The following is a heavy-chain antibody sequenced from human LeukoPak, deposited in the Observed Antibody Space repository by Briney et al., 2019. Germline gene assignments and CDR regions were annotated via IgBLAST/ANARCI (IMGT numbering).Heavy chain of an antibody. CDR3: ARAVGDYLRYGGYFFDS. Sequence: SGTLSLTCAVSGGSMESLNWWSWVRQHPGQGPAWSGGVFHSGTTNDNPSLKSRVTMSADRSKNQFSLKLSSVTAADTAIYYCARAVGDYLRYGGYFFDSWGQGILVVVSS. V-gene: IGHV4-4*02. J-gene: IGHJ4*02. CDR2: VFHSGTT. CDR1: GGSMESLNW. D-gene: IGHD4-17*01.